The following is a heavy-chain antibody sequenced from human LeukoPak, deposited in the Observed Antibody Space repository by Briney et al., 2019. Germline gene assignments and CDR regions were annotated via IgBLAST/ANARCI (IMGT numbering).Heavy chain of an antibody. CDR2: IKEDGSAK. CDR1: GLTFSNYW. Sequence: PGGSLRLSCAASGLTFSNYWMSWVRQAPGKGLEWVVNIKEDGSAKYYVDSVKGRFTISRDNAKNSLYLQMNSLRAEDTAVYYCATEVYYYMDVWGKGTTVTVSS. V-gene: IGHV3-7*01. J-gene: IGHJ6*03. CDR3: ATEVYYYMDV.